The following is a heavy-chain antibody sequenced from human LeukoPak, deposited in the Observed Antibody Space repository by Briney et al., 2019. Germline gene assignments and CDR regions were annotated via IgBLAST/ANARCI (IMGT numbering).Heavy chain of an antibody. CDR3: ARDTLVAAATDY. Sequence: SETLCLTCVVSGGSISSGGYSWNWIRQPPGKGLEWIGYIYNSGTTSYNPSLKSRVTMSVDTSKNQFSLKLSSVTAADTAVYYCARDTLVAAATDYWGQGTLVTVSS. CDR2: IYNSGTT. J-gene: IGHJ4*02. V-gene: IGHV4-30-4*07. D-gene: IGHD2-15*01. CDR1: GGSISSGGYS.